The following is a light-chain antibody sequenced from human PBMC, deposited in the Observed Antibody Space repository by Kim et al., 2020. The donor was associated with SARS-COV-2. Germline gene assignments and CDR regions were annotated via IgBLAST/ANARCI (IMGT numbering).Light chain of an antibody. CDR2: QDS. CDR3: QAWDSSTEV. CDR1: KLGDKY. J-gene: IGLJ1*01. Sequence: SYELTQPPSVSVSAGQTASITCSGDKLGDKYACWYQQKPGQSPVLVIYQDSKRTSGIPARFSGSNSGNTATLPISGTQAMDETDDYCQAWDSSTEVFGTGTKVTVL. V-gene: IGLV3-1*01.